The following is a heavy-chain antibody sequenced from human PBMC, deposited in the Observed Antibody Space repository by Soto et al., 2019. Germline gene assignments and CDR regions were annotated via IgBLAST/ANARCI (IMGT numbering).Heavy chain of an antibody. CDR1: GGSFSGYY. V-gene: IGHV4-34*01. D-gene: IGHD2-2*01. CDR3: ARASRYCSSTSCRPVKFDY. CDR2: INHSGST. J-gene: IGHJ4*02. Sequence: QVQLQQWGAGLLKPSETLSLTCAVYGGSFSGYYWSWIRQPPGKGLEWIGEINHSGSTNYNPSLKSRVTISVDTSQNQFSLKLSSVTAADTAVYYFARASRYCSSTSCRPVKFDYWGQGTLVPVSS.